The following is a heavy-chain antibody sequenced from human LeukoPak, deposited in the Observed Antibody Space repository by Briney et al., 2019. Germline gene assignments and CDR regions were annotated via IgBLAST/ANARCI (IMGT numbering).Heavy chain of an antibody. CDR2: IYYSGRT. Sequence: SRTLSLTCTVSSVSISSGGSYWSCISPHPGQGLEWVRYIYYSGRTYYNPSINSRATISVDTNNNQFFRKPSSVTAAQTAVYYCAGEEVEAGTAAFDIWGQGKMVTVSS. CDR3: AGEEVEAGTAAFDI. D-gene: IGHD6-13*01. CDR1: SVSISSGGSY. J-gene: IGHJ3*02. V-gene: IGHV4-31*03.